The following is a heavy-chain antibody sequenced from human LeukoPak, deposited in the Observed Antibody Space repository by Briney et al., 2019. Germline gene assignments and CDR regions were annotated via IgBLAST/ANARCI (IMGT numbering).Heavy chain of an antibody. Sequence: AASVKVSCKASGYTFTSYAMHWVRQAPGQRLEWMGWINAGNGNTKYSQNFQGRVTFISNTSATTAFMELSSLRSEDAAVYYCARGSGSGSNDYWGQGTLVTVSS. J-gene: IGHJ4*02. CDR3: ARGSGSGSNDY. V-gene: IGHV1-3*01. D-gene: IGHD1-26*01. CDR2: INAGNGNT. CDR1: GYTFTSYA.